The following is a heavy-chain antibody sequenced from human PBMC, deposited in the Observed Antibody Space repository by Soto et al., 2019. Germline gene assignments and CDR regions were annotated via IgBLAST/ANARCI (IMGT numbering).Heavy chain of an antibody. D-gene: IGHD3-22*01. Sequence: GGSLRLSCAASGFTFSHYPMVWVRQAPGKGLEAISSISGSGTSSYSDSVKGRFTISRDNSENTLYLQMNSLRAEDRATYYCAKVITTDISYWYGMDVWGQGTTVTVSS. V-gene: IGHV3-23*01. CDR1: GFTFSHYP. J-gene: IGHJ6*02. CDR3: AKVITTDISYWYGMDV. CDR2: ISGSGTS.